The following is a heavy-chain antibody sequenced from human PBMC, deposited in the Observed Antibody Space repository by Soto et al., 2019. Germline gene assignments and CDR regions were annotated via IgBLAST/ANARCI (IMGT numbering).Heavy chain of an antibody. J-gene: IGHJ4*02. CDR1: GYTFTSYA. CDR3: ARDTPGQPIDY. V-gene: IGHV1-3*01. Sequence: ASVEVSCKASGYTFTSYAMHWVRQAPGQRLEWMGWINAGNGNTKYSQKFQGRVTITRDTSASTAYMELSSLRSEDTAVYYCARDTPGQPIDYWGQGTLVTVSS. CDR2: INAGNGNT. D-gene: IGHD5-18*01.